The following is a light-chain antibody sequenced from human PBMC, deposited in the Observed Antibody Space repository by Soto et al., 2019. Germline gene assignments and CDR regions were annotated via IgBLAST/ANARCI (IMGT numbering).Light chain of an antibody. CDR2: DVT. CDR3: GSITRSSTSV. V-gene: IGLV2-14*03. Sequence: QSVLTQPRSVSGSPGQSVTVSCIGTSSDVGDYNSVSWYQQHPGKAPKLMIYDVTKRPSGVSNRFSGSKSGNTASLTISGIQAEDEGDYYCGSITRSSTSVFGTGTKLTVL. CDR1: SSDVGDYNS. J-gene: IGLJ1*01.